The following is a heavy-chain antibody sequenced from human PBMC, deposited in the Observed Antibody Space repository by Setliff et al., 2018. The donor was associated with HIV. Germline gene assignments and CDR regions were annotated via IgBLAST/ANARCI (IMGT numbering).Heavy chain of an antibody. Sequence: PGGSLRLSCAASGFTFDDYAMHWVRQTPGKGLEWVSSISWNSGAIDYADSVKGRFTISRDNAKNSLYLQMNSLRAEDTAVYYCAREDTLVATNVGYYYYYMDVWGKGTTVTV. CDR1: GFTFDDYA. J-gene: IGHJ6*03. V-gene: IGHV3-9*01. CDR2: ISWNSGAI. D-gene: IGHD5-12*01. CDR3: AREDTLVATNVGYYYYYMDV.